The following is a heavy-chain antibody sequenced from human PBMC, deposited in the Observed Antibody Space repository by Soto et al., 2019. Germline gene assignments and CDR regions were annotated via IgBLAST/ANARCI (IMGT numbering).Heavy chain of an antibody. CDR1: GGSISSAGYY. V-gene: IGHV4-31*03. D-gene: IGHD6-6*01. CDR3: ARVGAKNTPARSYFDY. Sequence: QVQLQESGPGLVKPSQTLSLTCTVSGGSISSAGYYWSWIRQHPEKGLEWIGYIYYTGSTYYNPTPQSRVTISVDTSKNQSSLRLSSVTAADTAVYYCARVGAKNTPARSYFDYWGQGTLVTVSS. J-gene: IGHJ4*02. CDR2: IYYTGST.